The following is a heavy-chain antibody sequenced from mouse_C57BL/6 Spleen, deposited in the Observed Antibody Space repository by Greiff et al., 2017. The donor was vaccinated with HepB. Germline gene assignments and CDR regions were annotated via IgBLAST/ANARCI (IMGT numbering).Heavy chain of an antibody. CDR3: ASSDGYYGRGAMDY. D-gene: IGHD2-3*01. CDR2: IDPSDSYT. Sequence: VQLQQPGAELVMPGASVKLSCKASGYTFTSYWMHWVKQRPGQGLEWIGEIDPSDSYTNYNQKFKGKSTLTVDKSSSTAYMQLSSLTSEDSAVYYCASSDGYYGRGAMDYWGQGTSVTVSS. J-gene: IGHJ4*01. V-gene: IGHV1-69*01. CDR1: GYTFTSYW.